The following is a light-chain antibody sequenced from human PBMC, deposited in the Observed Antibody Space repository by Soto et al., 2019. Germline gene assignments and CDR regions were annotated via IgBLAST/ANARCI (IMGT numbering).Light chain of an antibody. J-gene: IGKJ5*01. V-gene: IGKV1-9*01. CDR1: HDIRSA. Sequence: DVQLTHSPSFLSASVGDRVTITCRASHDIRSALAWYQQKPGEAPKVLIYAAYRLQSGVPSRFSGSGSGTEFTLTINSLQPEDFATYYCQQVNRYPITFGQGTRLEIQ. CDR3: QQVNRYPIT. CDR2: AAY.